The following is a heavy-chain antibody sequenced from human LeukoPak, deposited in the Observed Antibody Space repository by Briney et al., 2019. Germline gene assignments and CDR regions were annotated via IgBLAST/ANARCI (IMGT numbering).Heavy chain of an antibody. V-gene: IGHV1-8*03. CDR2: MNPNSGNT. D-gene: IGHD3-3*01. CDR1: GYTFTSYD. Sequence: GASVKVSCKASGYTFTSYDINWVRQATGQGLEWMGWMNPNSGNTGYAQKFQGRVTITRNTSISTAYMELRSLRSDDTAVYYCATVTISWAFDIWGQGTMVTVSS. CDR3: ATVTISWAFDI. J-gene: IGHJ3*02.